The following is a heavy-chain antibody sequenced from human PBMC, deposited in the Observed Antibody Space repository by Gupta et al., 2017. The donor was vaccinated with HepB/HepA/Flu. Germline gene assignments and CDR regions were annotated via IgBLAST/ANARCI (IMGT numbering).Heavy chain of an antibody. D-gene: IGHD3-22*01. J-gene: IGHJ6*03. V-gene: IGHV3-23*01. CDR1: GFTFSTYA. Sequence: EGQLLDSGGGLVQPGWSLRLSCAASGFTFSTYAMSWVRQAPGKGLEWVSSITRSGENTYYADSVKGRFTISRDNYKNTLYLQMNSLRAEDTAVYYCFIYDNYFYIDVWGKVTTVTVSS. CDR3: FIYDNYFYIDV. CDR2: ITRSGENT.